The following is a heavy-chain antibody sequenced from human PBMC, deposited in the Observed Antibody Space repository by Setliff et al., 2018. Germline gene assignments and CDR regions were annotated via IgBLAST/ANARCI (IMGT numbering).Heavy chain of an antibody. CDR3: ARDLGHGGDSDY. CDR1: GYSISSGYI. CDR2: IGHTGSI. D-gene: IGHD2-21*02. V-gene: IGHV4-38-2*02. Sequence: SETLSLTCTVSGYSISSGYIWGWIRQPPGKGPEWVGNIGHTGSINYNPSLKSRLTISRDTSKNQVSLKLNSVTATDTAVYYCARDLGHGGDSDYWGQGILVTVSS. J-gene: IGHJ4*02.